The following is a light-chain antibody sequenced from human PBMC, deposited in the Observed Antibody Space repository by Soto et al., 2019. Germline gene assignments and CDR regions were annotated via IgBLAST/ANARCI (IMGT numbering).Light chain of an antibody. J-gene: IGKJ1*01. CDR2: GAS. Sequence: EIVMTQSPATLSVSPGERATLSCRASQSVSSNLAWYQHKPGQAPRLLISGASTRATGIPARFSGSGSGTEFTLTISSLQSEDFAVYYCQQYGSSPTWTFGQGTKVDI. CDR3: QQYGSSPTWT. V-gene: IGKV3-15*01. CDR1: QSVSSN.